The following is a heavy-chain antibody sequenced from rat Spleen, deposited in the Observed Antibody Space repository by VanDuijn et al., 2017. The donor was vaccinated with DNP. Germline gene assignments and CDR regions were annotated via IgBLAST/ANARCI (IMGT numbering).Heavy chain of an antibody. V-gene: IGHV5-17*01. D-gene: IGHD4-6*01. CDR3: ARRFWAMDA. Sequence: EVQLVESGGGLVRPGNSLRLSCAASGFIFSDYAMAWVRQSPKMGLEWVSTIIYDGSSAFYRDSVTGRFTISRDFAKSTLYLQMDSLRSEDSATYYCARRFWAMDAWGQGTSVTVSS. J-gene: IGHJ4*01. CDR2: IIYDGSSA. CDR1: GFIFSDYA.